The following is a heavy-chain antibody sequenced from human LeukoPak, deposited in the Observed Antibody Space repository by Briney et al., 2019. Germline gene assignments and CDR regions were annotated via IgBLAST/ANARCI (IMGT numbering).Heavy chain of an antibody. CDR1: GFTFSSYA. D-gene: IGHD3-10*01. J-gene: IGHJ4*02. CDR2: ISYDGSNK. Sequence: GGSLRLSCAASGFTFSSYAMHWVRQAPGKGLEWVAVISYDGSNKYYADSVKGRFTISRDNSKNTLYLQMNSLRAEDTAVYYCARDSVINRGFDYWGQGTLVTVSS. V-gene: IGHV3-30-3*01. CDR3: ARDSVINRGFDY.